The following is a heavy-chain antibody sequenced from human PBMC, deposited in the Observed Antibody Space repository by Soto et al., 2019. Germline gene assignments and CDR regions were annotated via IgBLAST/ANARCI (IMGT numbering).Heavy chain of an antibody. J-gene: IGHJ4*02. V-gene: IGHV3-15*07. CDR2: IKSKNDGGTT. Sequence: GGSLRLSCAVSGVTLSNVWMNWVRQAPGKGPEWVGRIKSKNDGGTTDYAAPVKGRFTISRDDSKNTVYLQMNSLRTEDTALYYCAAVVPDQGCCCEFDYWGQGTLVTVSS. CDR3: AAVVPDQGCCCEFDY. D-gene: IGHD2-15*01. CDR1: GVTLSNVW.